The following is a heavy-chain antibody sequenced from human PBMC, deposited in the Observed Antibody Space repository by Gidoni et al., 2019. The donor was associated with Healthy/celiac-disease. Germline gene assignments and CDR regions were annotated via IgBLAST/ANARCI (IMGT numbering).Heavy chain of an antibody. Sequence: EVQLGESGGGVVRPGGSRGLPWSASGFTFDDYGWDWVRPAPGKGLEWVSGINWNGCSTGYADSVNGRFTISRDNAKNSLYLQMNSLRAEDTALYHCARDYRYDFWSGSTPDNWFDPWGQGTLVTVSS. J-gene: IGHJ5*02. V-gene: IGHV3-20*01. CDR2: INWNGCST. CDR1: GFTFDDYG. D-gene: IGHD3-3*01. CDR3: ARDYRYDFWSGSTPDNWFDP.